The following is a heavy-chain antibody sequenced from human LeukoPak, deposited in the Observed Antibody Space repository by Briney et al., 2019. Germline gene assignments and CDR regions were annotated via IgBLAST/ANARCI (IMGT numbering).Heavy chain of an antibody. D-gene: IGHD4-17*01. V-gene: IGHV1-46*01. CDR3: ARGPTVTTFDPPLYFDY. CDR2: INPCGCSI. Sequence: ASVKVSCKASGYTFTSYYMHWVRQAPGQGLEWMGIINPCGCSISYAQKFQGRVTITSDTSPSTVYMVLGSLRSEDTGVCYCARGPTVTTFDPPLYFDYWGQGTLVTVSS. CDR1: GYTFTSYY. J-gene: IGHJ4*02.